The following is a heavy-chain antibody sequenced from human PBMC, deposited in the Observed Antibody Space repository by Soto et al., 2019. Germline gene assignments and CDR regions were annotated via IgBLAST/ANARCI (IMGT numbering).Heavy chain of an antibody. CDR3: AAEGPTVRDAFDI. CDR2: IVVGSGNT. D-gene: IGHD4-17*01. Sequence: QMQLVQSGPEVKKPGTSVKVSCKASGFTFTSSAVQWVRQARVQRLEWIGWIVVGSGNTNYAQKFQERVTITRDMSTSTAYMELSSLRSEDTAVYYCAAEGPTVRDAFDIWGQGTMVTVSS. V-gene: IGHV1-58*01. J-gene: IGHJ3*02. CDR1: GFTFTSSA.